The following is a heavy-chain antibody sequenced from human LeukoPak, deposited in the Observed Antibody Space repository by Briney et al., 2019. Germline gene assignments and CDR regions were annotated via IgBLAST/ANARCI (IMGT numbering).Heavy chain of an antibody. CDR1: GFTFSTYV. CDR3: AKSGSNYDFWSGFSN. Sequence: GGSLRLSCAASGFTFSTYVMHWVRQAPGKGLEWLGFIRYDGSNKYYADSVKGRFTISRDNSKNTLYLQMNSLRAEDTAVYYCAKSGSNYDFWSGFSNWGQGTLVTVSS. J-gene: IGHJ4*02. CDR2: IRYDGSNK. V-gene: IGHV3-30*02. D-gene: IGHD3-3*01.